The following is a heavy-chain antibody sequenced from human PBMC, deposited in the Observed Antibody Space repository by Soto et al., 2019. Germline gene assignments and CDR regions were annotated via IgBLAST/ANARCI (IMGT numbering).Heavy chain of an antibody. CDR3: ARDSGNGDYEAFVDV. J-gene: IGHJ6*04. Sequence: QVQLVQSGAEVKKPGASVKVSCKASGYTFTSYGISWVRQAPGQGLEWMGWISAYNGNTNYAQKLQGRVTLTTDTSXXPAYMELRSLRSDDTAVYYCARDSGNGDYEAFVDVWGKGTTVTVSS. CDR1: GYTFTSYG. V-gene: IGHV1-18*01. D-gene: IGHD4-17*01. CDR2: ISAYNGNT.